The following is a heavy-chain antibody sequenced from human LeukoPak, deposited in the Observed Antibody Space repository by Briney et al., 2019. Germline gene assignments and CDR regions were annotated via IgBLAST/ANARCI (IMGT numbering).Heavy chain of an antibody. D-gene: IGHD2-21*02. V-gene: IGHV3-11*01. J-gene: IGHJ4*02. CDR2: ISSSGSTI. CDR1: GFTFSDYY. Sequence: GGSLRLSCAASGFTFSDYYMSWIRQAPGKGLEWVSYISSSGSTIYYADSVKGRFTISRDNAMNSLYLQMNSLRAEDTAVYYCARALVTANLYYFDYWGQGTLVTVSS. CDR3: ARALVTANLYYFDY.